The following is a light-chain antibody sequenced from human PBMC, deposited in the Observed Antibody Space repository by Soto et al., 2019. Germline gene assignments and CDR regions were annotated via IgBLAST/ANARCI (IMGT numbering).Light chain of an antibody. CDR2: GAS. V-gene: IGKV3-20*01. J-gene: IGKJ1*01. CDR1: QSVSSSY. Sequence: EIVLTQSPGTLSLSPGERATVSCRASQSVSSSYLAWYQQKPGQAPRLLIYGASSRATGIPDRFSGSGSGTDFSLTISRLEPEDFAVYYCQQYGSSHPTFGQGTKVEIK. CDR3: QQYGSSHPT.